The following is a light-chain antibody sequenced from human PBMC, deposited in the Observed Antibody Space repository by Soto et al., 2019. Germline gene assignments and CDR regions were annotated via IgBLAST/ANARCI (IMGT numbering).Light chain of an antibody. J-gene: IGLJ3*02. V-gene: IGLV1-40*01. CDR2: GNS. CDR3: QSYDSSLSGWV. CDR1: SSNIGAGYD. Sequence: QSVLTQPPSVSGAPGQRVTISCTGSSSNIGAGYDVHWYQQLPGTAPKLLIYGNSNRPSGVPDRFSGSKSGTSASLAITGXXAXXXAXXYXQSYDSSLSGWVFGGGTKLTVL.